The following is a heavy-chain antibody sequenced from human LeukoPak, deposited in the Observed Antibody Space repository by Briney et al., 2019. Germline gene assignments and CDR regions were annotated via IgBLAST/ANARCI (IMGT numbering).Heavy chain of an antibody. J-gene: IGHJ4*02. V-gene: IGHV3-7*01. CDR3: ARDKIVGATNFDY. D-gene: IGHD1-26*01. CDR2: IKQDGSEK. Sequence: PGGSLRLSCAASGFILSDHYMDWVRQAPGKGLEWVANIKQDGSEKYYVDSVKGRFTISRDNAKNSLYLQMNSLRAEDTAVYYCARDKIVGATNFDYWGQGTLVTVSS. CDR1: GFILSDHY.